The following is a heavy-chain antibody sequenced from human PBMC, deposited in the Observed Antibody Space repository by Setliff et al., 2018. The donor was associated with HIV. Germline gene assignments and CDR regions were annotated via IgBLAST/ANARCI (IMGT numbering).Heavy chain of an antibody. CDR3: ARLGYSGSLVGAFDI. CDR2: IYHSGIT. Sequence: SETLSLTCTVSGHSISSGYYWGWIRQPPGKGLEWIGSIYHSGITYYNSSLKGRVTISVDTSKNQFSLNLTSVTAADTAVYYCARLGYSGSLVGAFDIWGQGTMVTVSS. J-gene: IGHJ3*02. CDR1: GHSISSGYY. D-gene: IGHD1-26*01. V-gene: IGHV4-38-2*02.